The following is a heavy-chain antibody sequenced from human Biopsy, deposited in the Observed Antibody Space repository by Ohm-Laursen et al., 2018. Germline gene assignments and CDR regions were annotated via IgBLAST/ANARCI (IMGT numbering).Heavy chain of an antibody. J-gene: IGHJ3*01. Sequence: GTLSLTCTVSGASMTGYFWTWVRQPAGKGLEWKGHIYTIGDTTYNPSLESRVTMSLDTSKNQFSQKMTSLTAADTAVYFCAREDEGLLRALDLWGQGTMATVSS. CDR3: AREDEGLLRALDL. CDR1: GASMTGYF. V-gene: IGHV4-4*07. D-gene: IGHD3-3*01. CDR2: IYTIGDT.